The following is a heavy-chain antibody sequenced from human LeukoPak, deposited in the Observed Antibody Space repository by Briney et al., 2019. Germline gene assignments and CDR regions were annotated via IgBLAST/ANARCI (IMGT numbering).Heavy chain of an antibody. D-gene: IGHD3-22*01. J-gene: IGHJ1*01. Sequence: PSETLSLNSAVSGGSISSSNWLSWVRQPPGKGLEWIGEIYHSGSTNYNLSLKSRVTITVYKSKNHFSLKLRSATAADMSVYYCAITLPYYDSSGYYSHSAEYFQHWGQGTMVTVSS. CDR1: GGSISSSNW. CDR3: AITLPYYDSSGYYSHSAEYFQH. V-gene: IGHV4-4*02. CDR2: IYHSGST.